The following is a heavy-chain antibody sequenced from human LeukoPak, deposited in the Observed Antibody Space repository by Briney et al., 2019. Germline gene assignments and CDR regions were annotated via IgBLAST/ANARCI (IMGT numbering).Heavy chain of an antibody. Sequence: GGSLRLSCTVSGFPFSGHSMSWVRQAPGKGLGWVSSIGDSSAYIYYTESVKGRFTISRDNAKSSLYLQMNSLRVEDTAVYYCANFERTVAGPYNWFDPWGQGTLVTVSS. CDR2: IGDSSAYI. CDR3: ANFERTVAGPYNWFDP. J-gene: IGHJ5*02. CDR1: GFPFSGHS. D-gene: IGHD6-19*01. V-gene: IGHV3-21*01.